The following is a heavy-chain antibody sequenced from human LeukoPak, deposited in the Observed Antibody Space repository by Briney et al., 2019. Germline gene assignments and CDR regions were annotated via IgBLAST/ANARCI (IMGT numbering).Heavy chain of an antibody. J-gene: IGHJ4*02. CDR3: ASGRGSYSPDY. D-gene: IGHD1-26*01. V-gene: IGHV3-48*03. CDR1: GFSFSDHE. CDR2: LSSSGNA. Sequence: PGGSLRLSCAASGFSFSDHEMNWVRQAPGKGLEWVSYLSSSGNAYYADSVKGRFTISRDNSKNSLYLQMTSLRAEDTAVYYGASGRGSYSPDYWGQGTLVTVSS.